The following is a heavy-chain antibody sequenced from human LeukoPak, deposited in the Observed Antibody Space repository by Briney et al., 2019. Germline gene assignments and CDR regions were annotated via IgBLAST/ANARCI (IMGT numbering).Heavy chain of an antibody. J-gene: IGHJ5*02. Sequence: SVKVSCKASGYTFTGYYMHWVRQAPGQGLEWMGRIIPILGIANYAQKFQGRVTITADKSTSTAYMELSSLRSEDTAVYYCAREVAPTYNWFDPWGQGTLVTVSS. D-gene: IGHD2-15*01. V-gene: IGHV1-69*04. CDR2: IIPILGIA. CDR3: AREVAPTYNWFDP. CDR1: GYTFTGYY.